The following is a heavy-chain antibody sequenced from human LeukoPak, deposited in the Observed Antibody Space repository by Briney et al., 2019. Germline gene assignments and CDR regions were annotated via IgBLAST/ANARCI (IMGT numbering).Heavy chain of an antibody. V-gene: IGHV3-48*02. Sequence: GGSLRLSCAASGFTVSNYGMNWVRQAPGEGLEWVSYISSSGTTIYYADSVKGRFTISRDNAKNSLHLQMNSLRDEDTAVYYCARVTGTWWADYWGQGTPVTVSS. D-gene: IGHD2-8*02. CDR1: GFTVSNYG. CDR2: ISSSGTTI. J-gene: IGHJ4*02. CDR3: ARVTGTWWADY.